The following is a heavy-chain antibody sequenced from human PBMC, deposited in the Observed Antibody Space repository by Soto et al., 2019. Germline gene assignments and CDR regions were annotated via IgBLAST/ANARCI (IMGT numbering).Heavy chain of an antibody. J-gene: IGHJ6*02. CDR1: GFAFNNNP. CDR2: VTHHSGENN. Sequence: AESLRLTCAASGFAFNNNPMSCCRHQPGKGLEWLSSVTHHSGENNYHPSLAGRFTISRDNSKNPFSLQVNTVSAEDTAMYFCSWSGGKLGAAGYCCLDVWGQGAMVTVSS. CDR3: SWSGGKLGAAGYCCLDV. D-gene: IGHD2-15*01. V-gene: IGHV3-23*02.